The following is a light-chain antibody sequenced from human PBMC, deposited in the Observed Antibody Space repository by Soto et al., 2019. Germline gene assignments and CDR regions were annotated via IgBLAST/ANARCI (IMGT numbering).Light chain of an antibody. CDR3: QQTYITPYT. Sequence: DLPMTQSPSSLSASVGDRVTITCRASRSISSYVTWYQQKPGRAPKFLIYTASSLQSGVPPRFSASRSGTDFTLTITSLQPEDFATYFCQQTYITPYTFGQGTNLEIK. V-gene: IGKV1-39*01. CDR1: RSISSY. CDR2: TAS. J-gene: IGKJ2*01.